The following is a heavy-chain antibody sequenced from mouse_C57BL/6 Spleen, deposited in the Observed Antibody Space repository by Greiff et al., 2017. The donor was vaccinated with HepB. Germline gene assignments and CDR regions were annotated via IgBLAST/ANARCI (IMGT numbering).Heavy chain of an antibody. CDR2: ISYDGSN. D-gene: IGHD4-1*01. V-gene: IGHV3-6*01. CDR3: ARGWDDY. CDR1: GYSITSGYY. J-gene: IGHJ2*01. Sequence: EVQLQESGPGLVKPSQSLSLTCSVTGYSITSGYYWNWIRQFPGNKLEWMGYISYDGSNNYNPSLKNRISITRDTSKNQFFLKLNSVTTEDTATYYCARGWDDYWGQGTTLTVSS.